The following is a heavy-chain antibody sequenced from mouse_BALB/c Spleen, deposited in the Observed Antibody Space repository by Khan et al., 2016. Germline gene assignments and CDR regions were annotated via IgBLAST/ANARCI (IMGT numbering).Heavy chain of an antibody. CDR2: ISYSGST. CDR3: ATYDGYYFDD. J-gene: IGHJ2*01. CDR1: GDSITSGY. V-gene: IGHV3-8*02. D-gene: IGHD2-14*01. Sequence: EVQLQESGPSLVKPSQTLSLTCSVTGDSITSGYWNWIRKFPGNKLEYMGYISYSGSTYYNPSITRRISITRATSTNQNYLQLNSVTTEDTATYYCATYDGYYFDDWGQGTTLTVSS.